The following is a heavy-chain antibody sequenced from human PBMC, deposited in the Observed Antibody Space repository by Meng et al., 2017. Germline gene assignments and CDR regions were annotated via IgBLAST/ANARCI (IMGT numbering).Heavy chain of an antibody. Sequence: GESLKISCAASGFTFDDYGMSWVRQAPGKGLEWVSGINWNGGSTGYADSVKGRFTISRDNAKNSLYLQMNSLRAEDTALYYCARAILTGYYYFYYWGQGTLVTVSS. CDR2: INWNGGST. J-gene: IGHJ4*02. V-gene: IGHV3-20*04. D-gene: IGHD3-9*01. CDR1: GFTFDDYG. CDR3: ARAILTGYYYFYY.